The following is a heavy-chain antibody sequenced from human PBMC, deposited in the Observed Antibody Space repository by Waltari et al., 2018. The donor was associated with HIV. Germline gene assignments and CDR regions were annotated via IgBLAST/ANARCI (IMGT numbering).Heavy chain of an antibody. V-gene: IGHV3-53*01. D-gene: IGHD2-15*01. CDR2: MYSGGSK. J-gene: IGHJ6*02. CDR3: ARDAVVGAYSGMDV. Sequence: EVQLVESGGGLIQPGGSLSLSCAASGFTVRSNYMSWVRQAPGKGLEWVSVMYSGGSKYYADSVRGRFTISRDNSRNTLYLQMNSLRAEDTAVYYCARDAVVGAYSGMDVWGQGTTVTVSS. CDR1: GFTVRSNY.